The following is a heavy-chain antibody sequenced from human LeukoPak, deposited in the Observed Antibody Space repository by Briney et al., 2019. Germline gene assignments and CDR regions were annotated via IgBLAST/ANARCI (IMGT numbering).Heavy chain of an antibody. Sequence: GASVKVSCKASGYTFTGYYMHWVRQAPGQGLEWMGWMNPNSGNTGYAQKFQGRVTMTRNTSISTAYMELSSLRSEDTAVYYCARGLGDSITIFGVVTFGMDVWGQGTTVTVSS. CDR1: GYTFTGYY. V-gene: IGHV1-8*02. CDR2: MNPNSGNT. J-gene: IGHJ6*02. D-gene: IGHD3-3*01. CDR3: ARGLGDSITIFGVVTFGMDV.